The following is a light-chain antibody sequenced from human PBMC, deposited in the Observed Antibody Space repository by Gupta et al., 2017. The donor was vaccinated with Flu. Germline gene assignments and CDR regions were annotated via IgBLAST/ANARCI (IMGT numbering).Light chain of an antibody. J-gene: IGKJ1*01. Sequence: SPSALSASVGDRVTITCRASQNINSWLAWYQQKPGKAPKLLISQASILESGVPSRFSGSGSETEFTLTISSLQPDDFATYYCEQHKSRGTFGQGTKVEVK. CDR1: QNINSW. V-gene: IGKV1-5*03. CDR3: EQHKSRGT. CDR2: QAS.